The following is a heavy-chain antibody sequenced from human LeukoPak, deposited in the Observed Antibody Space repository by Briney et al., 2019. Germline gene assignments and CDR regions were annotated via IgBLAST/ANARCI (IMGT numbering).Heavy chain of an antibody. D-gene: IGHD3-10*01. CDR3: ARSYYGSGSPLY. J-gene: IGHJ4*02. CDR1: GYTFTGYY. CDR2: INPKTGGT. V-gene: IGHV1-2*02. Sequence: ASVKVSCKASGYTFTGYYMHWVRQAPGQGLEGMGWINPKTGGTDYAQKFQGRVTMTSDTSISTVYMELSRLRSDDSAVYYCARSYYGSGSPLYWGQGTLVTVSS.